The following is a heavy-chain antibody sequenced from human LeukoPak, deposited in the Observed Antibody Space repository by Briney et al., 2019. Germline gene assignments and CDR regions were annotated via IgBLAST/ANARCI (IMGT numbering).Heavy chain of an antibody. V-gene: IGHV3-48*04. J-gene: IGHJ4*02. D-gene: IGHD3-3*01. CDR1: GFTFSSYG. CDR2: FGSGGRAF. Sequence: GGSRELSGAASGFTFSSYGRTWVGRAPGKGREWIAYFGSGGRAFSYADSVKGRFTIARDNAKNSVYLEMNSLRADDTAVYYCARSARLMKGVVEVTALDDWGQGTLVTVSS. CDR3: ARSARLMKGVVEVTALDD.